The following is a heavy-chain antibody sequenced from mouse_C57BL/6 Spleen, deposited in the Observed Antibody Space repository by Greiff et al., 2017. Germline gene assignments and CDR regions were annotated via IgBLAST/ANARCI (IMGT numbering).Heavy chain of an antibody. Sequence: EVQLVESGGDLVKPGGSLKLSCAASGFTFSSYGMSWVRQTPDKRLEWVATISSGGSYTYYPDSVKGRFTSSRDNAKNTLYLQMSSLKSEDTAMYYCARVQATDAMDYWGQGTSVTVSS. J-gene: IGHJ4*01. CDR1: GFTFSSYG. V-gene: IGHV5-6*01. D-gene: IGHD3-2*02. CDR2: ISSGGSYT. CDR3: ARVQATDAMDY.